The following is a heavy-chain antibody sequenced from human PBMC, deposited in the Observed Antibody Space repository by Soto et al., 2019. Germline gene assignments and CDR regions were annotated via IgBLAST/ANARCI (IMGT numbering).Heavy chain of an antibody. CDR3: ARGTYYYDSSGYYDY. J-gene: IGHJ4*02. D-gene: IGHD3-22*01. CDR1: GGSISSGGYY. V-gene: IGHV4-31*03. Sequence: SETLSLTCTVSGGSISSGGYYWSWIRQHPGKGLEWIGYIYYSGSTYYNPSLKSRVTISVDTSKNQFSLKLSSVTAADTAVYYCARGTYYYDSSGYYDYWGQGTLVTVSS. CDR2: IYYSGST.